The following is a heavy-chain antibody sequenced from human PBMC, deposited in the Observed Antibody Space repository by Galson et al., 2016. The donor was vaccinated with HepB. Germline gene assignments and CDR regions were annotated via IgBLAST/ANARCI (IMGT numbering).Heavy chain of an antibody. Sequence: SCKASGYTFTSYGISWVRQAPGQGLEWMGWISAYNGNTNYAQKLQGRVTMTTDTSTSTAYMELRSLRSDDTAVYYCARGLCSSTSCYTFWDYYYYGMDVWGKGTTVTVSS. V-gene: IGHV1-18*01. J-gene: IGHJ6*04. CDR1: GYTFTSYG. D-gene: IGHD2-2*01. CDR3: ARGLCSSTSCYTFWDYYYYGMDV. CDR2: ISAYNGNT.